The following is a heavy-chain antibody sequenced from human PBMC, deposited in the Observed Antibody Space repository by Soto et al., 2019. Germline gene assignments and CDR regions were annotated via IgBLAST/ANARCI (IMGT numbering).Heavy chain of an antibody. D-gene: IGHD6-13*01. Sequence: SGGSLRLSCAASGFTFSSYAMSWVRQAPGKGLEWVSAISGSGGSTYYADSVKGRFTISRDNSKNTLYLQMNSLRAEDTAVYYCAKAASSSPVRAYYFDYWGQGTLVTVSS. CDR1: GFTFSSYA. V-gene: IGHV3-23*01. CDR3: AKAASSSPVRAYYFDY. J-gene: IGHJ4*02. CDR2: ISGSGGST.